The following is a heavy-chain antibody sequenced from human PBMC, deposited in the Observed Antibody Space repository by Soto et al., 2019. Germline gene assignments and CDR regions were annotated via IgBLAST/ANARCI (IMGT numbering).Heavy chain of an antibody. D-gene: IGHD4-17*01. CDR2: LTPSGGGT. CDR3: AHPRGYGVFDAYDI. V-gene: IGHV3-23*01. Sequence: GGSLRLSCVASGFTFSTYAMSGVRQAPGKGLEWVSALTPSGGGTYYADSVKGRFTISRDNSMNALYLQMISLRIEDTAVYYCAHPRGYGVFDAYDIWGQGKMVNVSS. CDR1: GFTFSTYA. J-gene: IGHJ3*02.